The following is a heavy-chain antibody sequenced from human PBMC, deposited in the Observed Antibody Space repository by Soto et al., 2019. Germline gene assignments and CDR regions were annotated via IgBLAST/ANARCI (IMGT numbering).Heavy chain of an antibody. V-gene: IGHV3-73*01. CDR2: IRSKANSYAT. Sequence: PGGSLRLSCAASGFTFSASAMHWVRQASGKGLEWVGRIRSKANSYATAYAASVKGRFTISRDDSKNTAYLQMNSLKTEDTAVYYCTRPSFVVPGAFDIWGQGIMVTVSS. J-gene: IGHJ3*02. CDR1: GFTFSASA. CDR3: TRPSFVVPGAFDI. D-gene: IGHD2-15*01.